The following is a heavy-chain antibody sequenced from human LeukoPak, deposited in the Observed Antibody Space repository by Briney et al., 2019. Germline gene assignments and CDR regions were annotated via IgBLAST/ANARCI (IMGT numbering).Heavy chain of an antibody. J-gene: IGHJ4*02. CDR2: ISYDGSNK. D-gene: IGHD4-17*01. CDR1: GFTFSSYA. CDR3: MVGEGVLYYGDYGDY. V-gene: IGHV3-30-3*01. Sequence: PGGSLRLSCAASGFTFSSYAMHWVRQAPGKGLEWVAVISYDGSNKYYADSVKGRFTISRDNSKNTLYLQMNSLRAEDTAVYYCMVGEGVLYYGDYGDYWGQGTLVTVSS.